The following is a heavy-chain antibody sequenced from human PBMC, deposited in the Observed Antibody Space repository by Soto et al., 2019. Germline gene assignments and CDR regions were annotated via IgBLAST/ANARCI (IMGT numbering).Heavy chain of an antibody. D-gene: IGHD3-16*01. V-gene: IGHV3-23*01. Sequence: EVQLLDSGGGLVQPGGSLRLSCAASGFTFSNYAMTWVRQGPGKGLEWVSGISGSGGRSYYADSVKGRFTISRDNSKSTLYLQMIILRAEDTAVYYCAKAYFVWSSEQPYYFDYWGQGTLVTVAS. CDR2: ISGSGGRS. J-gene: IGHJ4*02. CDR1: GFTFSNYA. CDR3: AKAYFVWSSEQPYYFDY.